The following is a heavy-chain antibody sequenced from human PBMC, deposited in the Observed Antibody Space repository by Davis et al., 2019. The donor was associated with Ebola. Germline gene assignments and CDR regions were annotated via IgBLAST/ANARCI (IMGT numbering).Heavy chain of an antibody. CDR2: IYSGGST. J-gene: IGHJ4*02. CDR3: TRRYYYDSSGYYSDY. D-gene: IGHD3-22*01. CDR1: GFTVSSNY. Sequence: GESLKISCAASGFTVSSNYMSWVRQAPGKGLEWVSVIYSGGSTYYADSVKGRFTISSDNSKNTLNLQMNSLKTEDTAVYYCTRRYYYDSSGYYSDYWGQGTLVTGSS. V-gene: IGHV3-53*01.